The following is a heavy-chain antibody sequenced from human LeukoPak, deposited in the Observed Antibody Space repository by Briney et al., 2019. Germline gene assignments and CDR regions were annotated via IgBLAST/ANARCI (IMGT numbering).Heavy chain of an antibody. CDR3: ARDPQVFSAALRY. CDR2: INPNSGGT. CDR1: GYTFTGYY. V-gene: IGHV1-2*02. Sequence: ASVKVSCKASGYTFTGYYMHWVRQAPGQGLEWMGWINPNSGGTNYAQKFQGRVTMTRDTSISTAYMELSRLRSDDTAVYYCARDPQVFSAALRYWGQGTLVTVSS. D-gene: IGHD6-13*01. J-gene: IGHJ4*02.